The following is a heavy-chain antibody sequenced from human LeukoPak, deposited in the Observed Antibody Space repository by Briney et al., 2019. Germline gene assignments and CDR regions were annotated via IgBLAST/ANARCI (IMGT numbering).Heavy chain of an antibody. D-gene: IGHD3-10*01. CDR2: FDPEDGET. CDR1: GYTLTELS. J-gene: IGHJ3*02. Sequence: ASVKVSCKVSGYTLTELSMHWVRQAPGKGLEWMGGFDPEDGETIYAQKFQGRVTMTEDTSTDTAYMELSSLRSEDTAVYYCATDGSGSYSFAFDIRGQGTMVTVSS. CDR3: ATDGSGSYSFAFDI. V-gene: IGHV1-24*01.